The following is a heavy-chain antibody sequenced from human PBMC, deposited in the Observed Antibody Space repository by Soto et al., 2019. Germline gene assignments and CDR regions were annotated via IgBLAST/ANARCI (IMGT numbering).Heavy chain of an antibody. CDR3: ARRSFCLTGRCLPNAFDS. V-gene: IGHV4-30-4*01. J-gene: IGHJ5*01. CDR1: GDSISTVDYF. Sequence: QVQLLESGPGLVKPSQTLSLTCSVSGDSISTVDYFWAWARQPPGHALEYIGYIVKSATTYYNPSFESRVPITLDTSKSQFSLNVTSLAASDTAVNFSARRSFCLTGRCLPNAFDSWGQETLVTAS. D-gene: IGHD7-27*01. CDR2: IVKSATT.